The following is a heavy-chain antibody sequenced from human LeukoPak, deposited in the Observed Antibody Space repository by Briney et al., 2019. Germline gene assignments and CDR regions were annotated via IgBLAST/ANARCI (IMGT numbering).Heavy chain of an antibody. Sequence: PGGALTLSCVASGCTFSSYWLTWLRQAGGKGLEWVAYINQDGSKRYYEDYVKVRFAISRDNAKNSLHLQMHSLRAEDTAVYYCARDSEYSSSFAFDIWGQGTMVTVSS. CDR3: ARDSEYSSSFAFDI. D-gene: IGHD6-13*01. CDR2: INQDGSKR. J-gene: IGHJ3*02. V-gene: IGHV3-7*01. CDR1: GCTFSSYW.